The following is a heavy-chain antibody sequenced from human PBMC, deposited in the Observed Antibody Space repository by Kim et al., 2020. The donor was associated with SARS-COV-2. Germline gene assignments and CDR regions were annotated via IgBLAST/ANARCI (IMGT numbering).Heavy chain of an antibody. CDR2: INWNGGST. V-gene: IGHV3-20*04. D-gene: IGHD4-17*01. CDR1: GFTFDDYG. Sequence: GGSLRLSCAASGFTFDDYGMSWVRQAPGKWLEWVSGINWNGGSTGYADSVKGRFTISRDNAKNSLYLQMNSLRAEDTALYYCATDYGDYVRGAYYGMDVWGQGTTVTVSS. CDR3: ATDYGDYVRGAYYGMDV. J-gene: IGHJ6*02.